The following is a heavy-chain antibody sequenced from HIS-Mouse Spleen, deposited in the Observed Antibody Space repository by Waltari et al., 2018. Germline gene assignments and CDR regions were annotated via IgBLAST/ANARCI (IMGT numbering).Heavy chain of an antibody. CDR2: IDWDDDK. V-gene: IGHV2-70*15. CDR1: GFSLSTSGMC. D-gene: IGHD6-19*01. CDR3: ARIAEGYTSGWYAFDY. J-gene: IGHJ4*02. Sequence: QVTLRESGPALVKPTQTLTLTCTFSGFSLSTSGMCVSWIRQPPGKALEWLARIDWDDDKYSSTSLKTRLTSSRDTSKKQVVLTMTSMDPLDTATYYCARIAEGYTSGWYAFDYWGQGTLVTVSS.